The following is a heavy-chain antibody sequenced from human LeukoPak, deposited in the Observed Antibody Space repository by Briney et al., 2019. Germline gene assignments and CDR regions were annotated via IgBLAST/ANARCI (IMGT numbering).Heavy chain of an antibody. CDR2: ISGSGGIT. D-gene: IGHD6-13*01. J-gene: IGHJ4*02. CDR3: AKGYSSSWYYFDY. CDR1: GFTFSSYA. Sequence: GGSLRLSCAASGFTFSSYAMSWVRQAPGKGLEWVSAISGSGGITDYADSVKGRFTISRDNLKNTMYLQMNYLRAEDTAVYHCAKGYSSSWYYFDYWGQGTLVTVSS. V-gene: IGHV3-23*01.